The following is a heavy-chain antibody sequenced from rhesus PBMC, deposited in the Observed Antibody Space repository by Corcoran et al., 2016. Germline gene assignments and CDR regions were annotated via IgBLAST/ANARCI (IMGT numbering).Heavy chain of an antibody. D-gene: IGHD3-3*01. J-gene: IGHJ5-1*01. CDR3: ARGHYYNIWTGFDV. CDR1: GFSLTTSGMG. Sequence: QVTLKESGPALVKPTQTLTLTCTFSGFSLTTSGMGVGWIRQPPGKALEWLALIYLDDDKRNSTSLKSRLTISKDTSKNQVVLTMTNMDPVDTATYYCARGHYYNIWTGFDVWGPGVLVTVSS. CDR2: IYLDDDK. V-gene: IGHV2-174*01.